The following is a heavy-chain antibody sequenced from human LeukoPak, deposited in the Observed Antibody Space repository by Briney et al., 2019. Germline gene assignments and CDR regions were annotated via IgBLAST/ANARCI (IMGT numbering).Heavy chain of an antibody. V-gene: IGHV3-21*04. CDR2: VSGTSEYI. Sequence: GGSLRLSCAASGFSFSTYSMIWVRQAPGKGLEWVSSVSGTSEYIYYADSVRGRFTISRDNAKNTVYLQMNSLRAEDTAVYYCARDLGYCTNGVCHTRFDYWGQGTLVAVSS. D-gene: IGHD2-8*01. CDR3: ARDLGYCTNGVCHTRFDY. J-gene: IGHJ4*02. CDR1: GFSFSTYS.